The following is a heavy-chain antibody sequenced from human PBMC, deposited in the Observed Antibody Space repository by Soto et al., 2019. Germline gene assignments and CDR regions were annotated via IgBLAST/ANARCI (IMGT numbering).Heavy chain of an antibody. D-gene: IGHD2-21*01. V-gene: IGHV3-23*01. J-gene: IGHJ5*02. CDR1: GFTFSSYA. CDR3: TKAHIHDHPYNWFDP. Sequence: AGGSLRLSCAASGFTFSSYAMNWVRQAPGMRLEWVSGLSGSGATTFYADSVKGRFTISRDNSKNTLYLQMNSLRAEDTARYYCTKAHIHDHPYNWFDPGGEGTLVTV. CDR2: LSGSGATT.